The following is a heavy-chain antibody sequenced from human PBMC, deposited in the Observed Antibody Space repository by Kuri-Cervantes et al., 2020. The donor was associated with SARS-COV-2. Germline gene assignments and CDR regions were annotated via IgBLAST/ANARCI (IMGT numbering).Heavy chain of an antibody. CDR3: AKLVATNDVFDI. CDR2: ISWNSGNI. Sequence: SLKISCAASGFTFDDYVMHWVRQAPGKGLEWVSGISWNSGNIGYADSVKGRFTISRDNAKNSLYLQMNSLRAEDMALYYCAKLVATNDVFDIWGQGTMVTVSS. CDR1: GFTFDDYV. J-gene: IGHJ3*02. D-gene: IGHD5-12*01. V-gene: IGHV3-9*03.